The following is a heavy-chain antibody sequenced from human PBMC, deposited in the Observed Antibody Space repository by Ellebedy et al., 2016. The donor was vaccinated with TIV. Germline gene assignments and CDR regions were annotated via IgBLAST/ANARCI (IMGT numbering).Heavy chain of an antibody. CDR3: ARDIDSTAMAPPEDWFDP. J-gene: IGHJ5*02. CDR1: GFTFSSYW. D-gene: IGHD5-18*01. Sequence: PGGSLRLSCAASGFTFSSYWMSWVRQAPGKGLEWVANIKQDGSEKYYVDSVKGRFTISRDNAKNSLYLQMNSLRDEDTAVYYCARDIDSTAMAPPEDWFDPWGQGTLVTVSS. V-gene: IGHV3-7*01. CDR2: IKQDGSEK.